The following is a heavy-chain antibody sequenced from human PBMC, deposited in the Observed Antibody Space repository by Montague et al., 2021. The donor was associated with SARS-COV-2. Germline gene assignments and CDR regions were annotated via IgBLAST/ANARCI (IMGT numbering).Heavy chain of an antibody. CDR3: ARALRVVVVIVPAFDI. D-gene: IGHD2-21*01. J-gene: IGHJ3*02. V-gene: IGHV4-59*01. Sequence: SETLSLTCTVSGGSISSYYWSWIRQPPGKGLEWIGYIYYSGSTNYNPSLKSRVTISVDTSKNQFSLKLSSVTAADTAVYYCARALRVVVVIVPAFDIWGQGTMVTVSS. CDR1: GGSISSYY. CDR2: IYYSGST.